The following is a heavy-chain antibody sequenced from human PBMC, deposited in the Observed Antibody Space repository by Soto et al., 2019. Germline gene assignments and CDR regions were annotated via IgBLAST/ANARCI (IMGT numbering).Heavy chain of an antibody. V-gene: IGHV3-74*01. CDR1: GFSFSIFW. CDR3: TRGGGYSGYDLFDY. J-gene: IGHJ4*02. Sequence: EVQLVESGGDLVQPGGSLTLSCAASGFSFSIFWMHWVRQAPGKGLVWVSSINGGGSSADYADSVKGRFTFSRDNDKNTLYLQMNSLGAEDTAGYYCTRGGGYSGYDLFDYWGQGTLVTVSS. CDR2: INGGGSSA. D-gene: IGHD5-12*01.